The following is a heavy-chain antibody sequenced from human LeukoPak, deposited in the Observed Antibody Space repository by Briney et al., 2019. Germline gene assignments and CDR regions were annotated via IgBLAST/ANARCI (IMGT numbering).Heavy chain of an antibody. CDR2: ISAYNGNT. Sequence: ASVKVSCKTSGFTFTNYGLSWVRQAPGQGLEWVGWISAYNGNTNYTQKLQGRVTMTTDTSTSTAYMELRSLRSDDTAVYFCAREGYVGSGIDYYYGMDVWGQGTKVTVSS. D-gene: IGHD3-10*01. CDR1: GFTFTNYG. V-gene: IGHV1-18*01. J-gene: IGHJ6*02. CDR3: AREGYVGSGIDYYYGMDV.